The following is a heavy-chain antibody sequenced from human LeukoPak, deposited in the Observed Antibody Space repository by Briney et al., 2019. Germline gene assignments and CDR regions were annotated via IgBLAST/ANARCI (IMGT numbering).Heavy chain of an antibody. V-gene: IGHV3-30*02. CDR3: AKAIHSSSSGVVDY. Sequence: GGSLRLSCAASGFTFSSYGMHWVRQAPGKGLEWVSIIWDDGSNKYHADSVKGRFTISRDNSKNTLYLQMNSLRAEDTAVYYCAKAIHSSSSGVVDYWGQGTLVTVSS. J-gene: IGHJ4*02. CDR1: GFTFSSYG. D-gene: IGHD6-6*01. CDR2: IWDDGSNK.